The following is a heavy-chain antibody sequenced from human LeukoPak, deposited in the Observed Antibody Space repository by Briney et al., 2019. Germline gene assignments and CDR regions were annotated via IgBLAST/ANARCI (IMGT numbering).Heavy chain of an antibody. CDR2: IYYSGST. CDR3: ARARVGATRPFDY. J-gene: IGHJ4*02. CDR1: GGSISSYY. V-gene: IGHV4-59*01. Sequence: PSETLSLTCTVSGGSISSYYWSWVRQPPGKGLEWIGYIYYSGSTNYNPSLKSRVTISVDTSKNQFSLKLSSVTAADTAVYYCARARVGATRPFDYWGQGTLVTVSS. D-gene: IGHD1-26*01.